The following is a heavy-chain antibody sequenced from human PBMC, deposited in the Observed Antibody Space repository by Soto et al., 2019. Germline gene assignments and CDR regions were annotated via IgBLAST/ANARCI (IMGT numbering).Heavy chain of an antibody. D-gene: IGHD3-16*02. J-gene: IGHJ6*02. Sequence: SETLSLTCTVSVGSISSGDYYLSWIRQPPGKGLEWIGYIYYSWSTYYNPSLKSRVTISVDTSKNQFSLKLSSVTAADTAVYYCARGVLSLYEYYYYGMDVWGQGTTVTVSS. CDR3: ARGVLSLYEYYYYGMDV. CDR2: IYYSWST. V-gene: IGHV4-30-4*01. CDR1: VGSISSGDYY.